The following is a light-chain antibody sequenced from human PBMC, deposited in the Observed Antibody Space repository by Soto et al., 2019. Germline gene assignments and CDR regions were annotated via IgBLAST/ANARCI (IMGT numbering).Light chain of an antibody. J-gene: IGKJ1*01. CDR1: QSISSW. CDR2: KAS. Sequence: DIQMTQSPSTLSASVGDRVTITCRASQSISSWLAWYQQKPGRAPKLLIYKASTLKSGVPSRFSGSGSGTEFTLTISSLQPEDFATYYCLQHNSYPWTFGQGTKV. CDR3: LQHNSYPWT. V-gene: IGKV1-5*03.